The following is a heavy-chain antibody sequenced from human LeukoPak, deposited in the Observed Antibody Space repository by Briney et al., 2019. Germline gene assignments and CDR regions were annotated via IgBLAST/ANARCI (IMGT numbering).Heavy chain of an antibody. J-gene: IGHJ5*02. V-gene: IGHV4-61*02. D-gene: IGHD6-13*01. Sequence: PSQTVPLTRTVCLGTILNGRYYGIGIRPPAGKALEWIGRNYTSGSTNYNPSLKSRVTISVDTSKNQFSLKLSSVTAADTAVYYCAGTRAGIAAAGTLRWFDPWGQGTLVTVSS. CDR3: AGTRAGIAAAGTLRWFDP. CDR1: LGTILNGRYY. CDR2: NYTSGST.